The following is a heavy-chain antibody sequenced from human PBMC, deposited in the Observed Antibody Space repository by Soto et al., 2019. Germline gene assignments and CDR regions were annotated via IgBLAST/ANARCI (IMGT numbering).Heavy chain of an antibody. CDR3: ARDSVEEGWLQL. CDR2: ISYDGSNK. CDR1: GFTFSSYA. Sequence: QVQLVESGGGVVQPGRSLRLSCAASGFTFSSYAMHWVRQAPGKGLEWVAVISYDGSNKYYADSVKGRFTISRDNSKNTLYLQMNSLRAEDTAVYYCARDSVEEGWLQLWGQGTLVTVSS. J-gene: IGHJ4*02. V-gene: IGHV3-30-3*01. D-gene: IGHD5-12*01.